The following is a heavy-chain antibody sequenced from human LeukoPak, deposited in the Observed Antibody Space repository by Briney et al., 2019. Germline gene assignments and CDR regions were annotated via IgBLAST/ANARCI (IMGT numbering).Heavy chain of an antibody. J-gene: IGHJ4*02. V-gene: IGHV3-30-3*01. CDR1: GFTFSSYA. CDR2: VSSDGNNK. D-gene: IGHD6-13*01. CDR3: ARDSRTAAGALDY. Sequence: PGGPLRLSCAASGFTFSSYAMHWVRQAPGKGLEWVAVVSSDGNNKFYTDSMKGRFTISRDNSQNTLYLQMNNLRPEDTAIYYCARDSRTAAGALDYWGQGTLVTVSS.